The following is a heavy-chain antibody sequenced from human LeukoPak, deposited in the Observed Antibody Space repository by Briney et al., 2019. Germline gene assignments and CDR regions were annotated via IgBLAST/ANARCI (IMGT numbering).Heavy chain of an antibody. J-gene: IGHJ5*02. CDR3: ARGGYSSSWYWFDP. V-gene: IGHV4-59*12. Sequence: PSETLSLTCTVSGGSMTNYYWNWIRQPPGKGLEWIGFIYNTGITNYNPSLKSRVTISVDTSKNQFSLKLSSVTAADTAVYYCARGGYSSSWYWFDPWGQGTLVTVSS. D-gene: IGHD6-13*01. CDR1: GGSMTNYY. CDR2: IYNTGIT.